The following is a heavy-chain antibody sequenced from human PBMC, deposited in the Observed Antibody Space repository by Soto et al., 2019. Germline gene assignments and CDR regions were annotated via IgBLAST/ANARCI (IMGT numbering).Heavy chain of an antibody. CDR2: ISAYNGNT. CDR3: ARYAFDYGDYVGGDAFDI. J-gene: IGHJ3*02. Sequence: QVQLVQSGAEVKKPGASVKVSCKASGYTFTSYGISWVRQAPGQGLEWMGWISAYNGNTNYAQKLQGRVTMTTDTXTXTXXMELRSLRSDDTAVYYCARYAFDYGDYVGGDAFDIWGQGTMVTVSS. D-gene: IGHD4-17*01. V-gene: IGHV1-18*01. CDR1: GYTFTSYG.